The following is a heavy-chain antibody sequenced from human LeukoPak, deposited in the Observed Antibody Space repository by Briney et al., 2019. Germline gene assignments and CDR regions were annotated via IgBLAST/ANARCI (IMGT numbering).Heavy chain of an antibody. V-gene: IGHV4-59*01. CDR1: GGSISSYY. CDR2: IYYSGST. Sequence: ASETLSLTCTVSGGSISSYYWSWIRQPPGKGLEWIGYIYYSGSTNYNPSLKSRVTISVDTSKNQFSLKLSSVTAADTAVYYCARVHCSGGSCYSGPINWFDPWGQGTLVTVSS. CDR3: ARVHCSGGSCYSGPINWFDP. J-gene: IGHJ5*02. D-gene: IGHD2-15*01.